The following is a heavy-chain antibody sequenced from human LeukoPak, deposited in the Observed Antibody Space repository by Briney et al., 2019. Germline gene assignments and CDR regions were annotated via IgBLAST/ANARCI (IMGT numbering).Heavy chain of an antibody. CDR2: INHSGST. D-gene: IGHD3-9*01. J-gene: IGHJ5*02. Sequence: PSETLSLTCAVYGGSFSGYYWSWIRQPPGKGLEWIGEINHSGSTNYNPSLKSRVTISVDTSKNQFSLKLSSVTAADTAVYYCASPGWRANYDILTHRWGFDPWGQGNLVRVFS. V-gene: IGHV4-34*01. CDR1: GGSFSGYY. CDR3: ASPGWRANYDILTHRWGFDP.